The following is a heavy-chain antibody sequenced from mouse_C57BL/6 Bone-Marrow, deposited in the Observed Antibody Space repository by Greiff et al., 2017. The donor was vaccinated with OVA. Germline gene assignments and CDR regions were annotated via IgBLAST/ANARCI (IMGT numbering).Heavy chain of an antibody. D-gene: IGHD1-1*01. J-gene: IGHJ2*01. Sequence: EVQLVESGGDLVTPGGSLKLSCAASGFTFSSYGMSWVRQTPDKRLEWVATISSGGSYTYYPDSVKGRFTISRDNAKNTLYLQMSSLKSEDTAMYYCARHWDYGSFFDYWGQGTTLTVSS. V-gene: IGHV5-6*01. CDR2: ISSGGSYT. CDR3: ARHWDYGSFFDY. CDR1: GFTFSSYG.